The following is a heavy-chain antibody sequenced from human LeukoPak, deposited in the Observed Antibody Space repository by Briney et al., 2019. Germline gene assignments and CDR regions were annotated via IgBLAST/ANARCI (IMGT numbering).Heavy chain of an antibody. J-gene: IGHJ6*02. CDR2: INHSGST. Sequence: SETLSLTCAVYGGSFSGYYWSWIRQPPGKGLEWIGEINHSGSTNYNPSLKSRVTISVDTSKNQFSLKLSSVTAADTAVYYCARPPYYGSGSYYYYGMDVWGQGTTVTVSS. CDR3: ARPPYYGSGSYYYYGMDV. D-gene: IGHD3-10*01. V-gene: IGHV4-34*01. CDR1: GGSFSGYY.